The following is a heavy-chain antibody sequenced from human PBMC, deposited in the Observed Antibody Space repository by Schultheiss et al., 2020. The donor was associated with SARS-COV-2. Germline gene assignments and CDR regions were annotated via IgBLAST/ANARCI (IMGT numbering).Heavy chain of an antibody. Sequence: ASVKVSCKASGYTFTNFGISWVRQAPGEGLEWMGWISAYNGNTKYAQKFQGRVTMTTDTSTSTAYMELRSLRSDDTAVYYCARDGDSSGYYTWFDPWGQGTLVTVSS. V-gene: IGHV1-18*01. CDR3: ARDGDSSGYYTWFDP. D-gene: IGHD3-22*01. CDR1: GYTFTNFG. CDR2: ISAYNGNT. J-gene: IGHJ5*02.